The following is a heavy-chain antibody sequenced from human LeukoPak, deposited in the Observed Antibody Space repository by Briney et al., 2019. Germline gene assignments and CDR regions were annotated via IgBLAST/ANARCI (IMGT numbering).Heavy chain of an antibody. D-gene: IGHD4-23*01. J-gene: IGHJ4*02. CDR2: ISYDGSNK. Sequence: GRSLRLSCAASGFTFSSYDMHWVRQAPGEGLEWVALISYDGSNKYYADSVKGRFTISRDNSKNTLYLQMNSLRAEDTAVYYCAKDLGDYGGNSDLNYWGQGTLVTVSS. CDR3: AKDLGDYGGNSDLNY. V-gene: IGHV3-30*18. CDR1: GFTFSSYD.